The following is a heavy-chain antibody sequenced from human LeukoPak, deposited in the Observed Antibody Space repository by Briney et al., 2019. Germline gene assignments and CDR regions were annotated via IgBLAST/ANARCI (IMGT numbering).Heavy chain of an antibody. D-gene: IGHD6-19*01. V-gene: IGHV1-18*01. J-gene: IGHJ3*02. CDR2: ISAYNGNT. Sequence: GASVKVSCKASGYTFTSYGISWVRQAPGQGLEWMGWISAYNGNTSYAQKLQGRVTMTTDTSTSTAYMELRSLRSDDTAVYYCARVIWYSSGWPDAFDIWGQGTMVTVSS. CDR3: ARVIWYSSGWPDAFDI. CDR1: GYTFTSYG.